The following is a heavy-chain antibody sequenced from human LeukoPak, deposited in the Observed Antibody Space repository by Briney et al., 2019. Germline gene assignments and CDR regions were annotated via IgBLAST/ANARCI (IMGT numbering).Heavy chain of an antibody. CDR3: ARLVDCSGGSCYSRSGYYYYGMDV. CDR2: IYPGDSDT. CDR1: GYSFTSYW. Sequence: GESLKISCKGSGYSFTSYWIGWVRQMPGKGLEWMGIIYPGDSDTRYSPSFQGQVTISADKSISTAYLQWSSLKASDTAMYYCARLVDCSGGSCYSRSGYYYYGMDVWGKGTTVTVSS. J-gene: IGHJ6*04. V-gene: IGHV5-51*01. D-gene: IGHD2-15*01.